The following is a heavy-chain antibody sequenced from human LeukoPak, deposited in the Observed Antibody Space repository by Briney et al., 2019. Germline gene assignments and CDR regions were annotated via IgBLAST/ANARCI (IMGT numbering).Heavy chain of an antibody. J-gene: IGHJ4*02. CDR3: ARQRPAAVAGTFDH. CDR1: GGSFSSSSYF. CDR2: IYYSGST. Sequence: SETLSLTCTVSGGSFSSSSYFWGWIRQPPGTGLEWIGSIYYSGSTYYNPSLKSRVTVSVDTSKNQFSVKLSSVTAADTAVYFCARQRPAAVAGTFDHWGQGTLVTVSS. V-gene: IGHV4-39*01. D-gene: IGHD6-19*01.